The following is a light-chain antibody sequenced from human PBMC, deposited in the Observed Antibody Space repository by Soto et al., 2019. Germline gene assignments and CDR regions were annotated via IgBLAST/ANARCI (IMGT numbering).Light chain of an antibody. V-gene: IGKV1D-12*01. CDR2: AAS. CDR3: QQANSFPVT. J-gene: IGKJ5*01. CDR1: QGIRSW. Sequence: DIQMTQSPSSVSAAVGDRVTITSRASQGIRSWLAWYKQKPGKAPKLLSYAASKLQSGVPSRFRGSGSGTEFTLTISSLKPEDFETYYCQQANSFPVTFGQGTRLEIK.